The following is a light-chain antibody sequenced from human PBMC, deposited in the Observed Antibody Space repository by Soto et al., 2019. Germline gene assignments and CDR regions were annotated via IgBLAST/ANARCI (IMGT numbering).Light chain of an antibody. J-gene: IGKJ1*01. CDR2: GAS. CDR3: QQYGSSPWT. Sequence: EIVWTQSPGTLSLSQGEGATLSCRASQSVSSSYFAWYQQKPGQAPRLLIYGASSRATGIPDRFSGSGSGTDFTLTISRLEPEDFAVYYCQQYGSSPWTFGQGTKVETK. CDR1: QSVSSSY. V-gene: IGKV3-20*01.